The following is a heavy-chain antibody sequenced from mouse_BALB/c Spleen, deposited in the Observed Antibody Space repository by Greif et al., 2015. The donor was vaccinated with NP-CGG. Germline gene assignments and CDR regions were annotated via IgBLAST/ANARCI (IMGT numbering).Heavy chain of an antibody. D-gene: IGHD2-14*01. V-gene: IGHV5-17*02. CDR1: GFTFSSFG. CDR3: ARDYYRYERYAMDY. J-gene: IGHJ4*01. CDR2: ISSGSSTI. Sequence: EVKLVESGGGLVQPGGSRKLSCAASGFTFSSFGMHWVRQAPEKGLEWVAYISSGSSTIYYADTVKGRFTISRDNPKNTLFLQMTSLRSEDTAMYYCARDYYRYERYAMDYWGQGTSVTVSS.